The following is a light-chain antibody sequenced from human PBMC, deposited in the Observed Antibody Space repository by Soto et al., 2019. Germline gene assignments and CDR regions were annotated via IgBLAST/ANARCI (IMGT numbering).Light chain of an antibody. CDR3: CSYAASNTFV. CDR2: RNN. J-gene: IGLJ1*01. CDR1: ISNIGSNP. V-gene: IGLV1-44*01. Sequence: QSVLPQPPSASGTPGQRVTISCSGSISNIGSNPVYWHQQLPGTAPKLLIFRNNQRPSGVPDRFSDSKSGTSASLAISGLQAEDEADYYCCSYAASNTFVFGTGAKVT.